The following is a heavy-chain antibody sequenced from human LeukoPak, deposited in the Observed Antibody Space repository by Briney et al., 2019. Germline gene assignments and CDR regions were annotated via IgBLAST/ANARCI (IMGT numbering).Heavy chain of an antibody. CDR2: INPNSGGT. Sequence: ASVKVSCKASGYTFTTYDMHWVRQAPGQGLEWMGWINPNSGGTNYAQKFQGRVTMTRDTSISTAYMELSRLRSDDTAVYYCARDAGGFSVDYWGQGTLVTVSS. CDR3: ARDAGGFSVDY. V-gene: IGHV1-2*02. CDR1: GYTFTTYD. D-gene: IGHD3-16*01. J-gene: IGHJ4*02.